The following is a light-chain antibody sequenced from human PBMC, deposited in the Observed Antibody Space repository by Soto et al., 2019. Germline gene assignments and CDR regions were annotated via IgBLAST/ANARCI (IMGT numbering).Light chain of an antibody. J-gene: IGKJ1*01. CDR2: DAS. Sequence: EIVLTQSPATLSLSPGERATLSCGASQSVSSYLAWYQQKPGLAPRLLIYDASSRATGIPDRFSGSGSGTDFTLTISRLEPEDFAVYYCQQYGNSPPQTFGQGTKVEIK. CDR3: QQYGNSPPQT. CDR1: QSVSSY. V-gene: IGKV3D-20*01.